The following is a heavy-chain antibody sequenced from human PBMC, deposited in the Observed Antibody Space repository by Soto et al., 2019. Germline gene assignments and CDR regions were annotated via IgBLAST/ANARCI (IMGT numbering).Heavy chain of an antibody. CDR1: GYAFPHYA. CDR3: ARSGEHPLDY. V-gene: IGHV1-18*01. J-gene: IGHJ4*01. D-gene: IGHD1-26*01. CDR2: STHTGNT. Sequence: ASVKVSCKTSGYAFPHYAINWVRRAPGHGLEWMGFSTHTGNTNYAQNFQGRVVLTTDTSTSTAYMEVTSLRSDDTAVYYCARSGEHPLDYWG.